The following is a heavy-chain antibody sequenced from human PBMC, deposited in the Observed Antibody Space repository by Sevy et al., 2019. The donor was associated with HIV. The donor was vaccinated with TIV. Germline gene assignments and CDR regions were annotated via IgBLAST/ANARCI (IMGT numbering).Heavy chain of an antibody. J-gene: IGHJ4*02. V-gene: IGHV3-73*01. CDR3: TRGPQRWLQLETDY. D-gene: IGHD5-12*01. CDR1: GFTFSGSA. Sequence: RGSLRLSCAASGFTFSGSAMHWVRQASGKGLEWVGRIRSKANSYATAYAASVKGRFTISRDDSKNTAYLQMNSLKTEDTAVYYCTRGPQRWLQLETDYWGQGTLVTVSS. CDR2: IRSKANSYAT.